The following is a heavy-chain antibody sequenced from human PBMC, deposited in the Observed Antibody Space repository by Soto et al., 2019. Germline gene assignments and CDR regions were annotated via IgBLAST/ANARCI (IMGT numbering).Heavy chain of an antibody. Sequence: PGGSLRLSCAASGFTFSSYAMSWVRQAPGKGLEWVSAISGSGGSTYYADSVKGRFTISRDNSKNTLYLQMNSLRAEDTAVYYCAKYKEVVPAATARRDYGMDVWGQGTTVTVSS. V-gene: IGHV3-23*01. D-gene: IGHD2-2*01. CDR2: ISGSGGST. CDR1: GFTFSSYA. CDR3: AKYKEVVPAATARRDYGMDV. J-gene: IGHJ6*02.